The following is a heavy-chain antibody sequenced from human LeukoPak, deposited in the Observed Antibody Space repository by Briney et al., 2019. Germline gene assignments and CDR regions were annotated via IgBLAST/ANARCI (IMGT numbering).Heavy chain of an antibody. J-gene: IGHJ4*02. D-gene: IGHD1-26*01. CDR2: IGRYGGDI. CDR3: ARERGRGRDSPWFDY. Sequence: GGSLRLSCAASGFTFSSYAMTWVRQAPGKGLEWVSVIGRYGGDIHYADSVEGRFTISRDNSKNTLDLQMTGLRAEDTAVYYCARERGRGRDSPWFDYWGQGTLVTVSS. V-gene: IGHV3-23*01. CDR1: GFTFSSYA.